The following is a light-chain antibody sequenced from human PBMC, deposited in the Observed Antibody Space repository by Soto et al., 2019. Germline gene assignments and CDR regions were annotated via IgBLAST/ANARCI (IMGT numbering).Light chain of an antibody. Sequence: EIVMTQSPGTLSVSPGERATLSCRASQSVSSYLAWYQQKPGQAPRLLIYGASTRATGIPARFSGSGSGTEFTLTISSLQSEDFAVYYCQHYNNWPPYTFGQGTKLEIK. CDR3: QHYNNWPPYT. J-gene: IGKJ2*01. V-gene: IGKV3-15*01. CDR1: QSVSSY. CDR2: GAS.